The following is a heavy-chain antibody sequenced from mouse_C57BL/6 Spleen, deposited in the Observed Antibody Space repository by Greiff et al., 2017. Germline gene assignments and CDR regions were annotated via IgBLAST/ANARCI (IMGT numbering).Heavy chain of an antibody. CDR1: GYTFTSYW. D-gene: IGHD1-1*01. Sequence: QVQLQQPGAELVKPGASVKLSCKASGYTFTSYWMQWVKQRPGQGLEWIGEIDPSDSYTNYNQKFKGKATLTVDTSSSTAYMQLSSLTSEDSAVYYCARYDTTVPYAMDDWGQGTSVTVSS. J-gene: IGHJ4*01. CDR2: IDPSDSYT. V-gene: IGHV1-50*01. CDR3: ARYDTTVPYAMDD.